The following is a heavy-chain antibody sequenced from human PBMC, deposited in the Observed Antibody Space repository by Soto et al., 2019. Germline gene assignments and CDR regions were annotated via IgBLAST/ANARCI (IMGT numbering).Heavy chain of an antibody. CDR3: ARGYGSGSYPKQKPYSYAMDV. V-gene: IGHV4-34*01. CDR2: INHSGST. J-gene: IGHJ6*02. CDR1: GGSFSGYY. D-gene: IGHD3-10*01. Sequence: SETLSLTCAVYGGSFSGYYWSWIRQPPGKGLEWIGEINHSGSTNYNPSLKSRVTISVDTSKNQFSLKLSSVTAADSAVYYCARGYGSGSYPKQKPYSYAMDVWGQGTTVTVSS.